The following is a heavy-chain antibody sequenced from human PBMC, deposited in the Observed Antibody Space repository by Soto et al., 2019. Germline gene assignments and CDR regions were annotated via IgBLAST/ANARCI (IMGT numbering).Heavy chain of an antibody. J-gene: IGHJ3*02. V-gene: IGHV4-59*08. CDR3: ATPYCSSTSCYGFDVFDI. CDR2: LYYSGST. Sequence: PSETLSLTCSVSGGSITSHYWSWIRQPPGKGLEWIGYLYYSGSTNYNPSLKSRVTISVDTSKNQFSLRLSSVTAADTAIYYCATPYCSSTSCYGFDVFDIWGQGTMVTVSS. D-gene: IGHD2-2*01. CDR1: GGSITSHY.